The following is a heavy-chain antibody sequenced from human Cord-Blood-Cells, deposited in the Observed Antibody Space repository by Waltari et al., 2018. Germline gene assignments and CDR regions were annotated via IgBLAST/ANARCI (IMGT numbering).Heavy chain of an antibody. Sequence: QVQLVESGGGVVQPGRSLRLSCAASGFTFSSYGMHWFRQAPGKGLEWVAVISYDGSNKYYADSVKGRFTISRDNSKNTLYLQMNSLRAEDTAVYYCAKDCSSTSCFDYWGQGTLVTVSS. CDR2: ISYDGSNK. D-gene: IGHD2-2*01. J-gene: IGHJ4*02. CDR1: GFTFSSYG. CDR3: AKDCSSTSCFDY. V-gene: IGHV3-30*18.